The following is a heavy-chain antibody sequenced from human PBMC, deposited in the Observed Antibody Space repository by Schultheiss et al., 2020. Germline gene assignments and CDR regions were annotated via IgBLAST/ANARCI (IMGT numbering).Heavy chain of an antibody. CDR1: GFTFSSYC. CDR3: ARGRFSSGYYSVDD. Sequence: GGFLRLSRAASGFTFSSYCMHWVRQAPGKGLEWVAVIWYDGSNKYYADSVKGRFTFSRDNSKNTVYLEMNSLRAEDTAVYYCARGRFSSGYYSVDDWGQGTLVTVSS. J-gene: IGHJ4*02. D-gene: IGHD3-22*01. CDR2: IWYDGSNK. V-gene: IGHV3-33*08.